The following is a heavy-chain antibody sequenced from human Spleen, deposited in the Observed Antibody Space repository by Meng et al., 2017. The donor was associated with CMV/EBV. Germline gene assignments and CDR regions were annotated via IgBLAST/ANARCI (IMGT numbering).Heavy chain of an antibody. CDR1: GGSFSGYY. CDR2: INHSGST. V-gene: IGHV4-34*01. J-gene: IGHJ5*02. D-gene: IGHD6-25*01. Sequence: QVHLQWWGEGILNPSGTLSLTCAVYGGSFSGYYWSWIRQPPGKGLEWIGEINHSGSTNYNPSLKSRVTISVDTSKNQFSLKLSSVTAADTAVYYCASGPTARRKAWFDPWGQGTLVTVSS. CDR3: ASGPTARRKAWFDP.